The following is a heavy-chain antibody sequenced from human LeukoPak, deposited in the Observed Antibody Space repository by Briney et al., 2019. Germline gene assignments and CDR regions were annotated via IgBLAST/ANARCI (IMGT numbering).Heavy chain of an antibody. CDR3: AKDRAYYDILTGYYH. V-gene: IGHV3-30*02. CDR2: IRYDGSNK. J-gene: IGHJ5*02. CDR1: GFTFSSYG. D-gene: IGHD3-9*01. Sequence: GGSLRLSCAASGFTFSSYGMHWVRQAPGKGLEWVAFIRYDGSNKYYADSVKGRFTISRDNSKNTLYLQMNSLRAEDTAVYYCAKDRAYYDILTGYYHWGQGTLVTVSS.